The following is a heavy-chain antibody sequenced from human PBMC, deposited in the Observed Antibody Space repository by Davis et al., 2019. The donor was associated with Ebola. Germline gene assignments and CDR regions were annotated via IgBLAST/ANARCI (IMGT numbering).Heavy chain of an antibody. Sequence: PGGSLRLSCKGSGYTFTDYWVGWVRQMPGKGLEWMGIVYPGDSDTRYSPSFQGHVTISVDKSISTTFLQWSSLEASDTAMYYCATHCSTTSCHAPSWGQGTLVTVSS. V-gene: IGHV5-51*01. D-gene: IGHD2-2*01. CDR3: ATHCSTTSCHAPS. J-gene: IGHJ5*02. CDR1: GYTFTDYW. CDR2: VYPGDSDT.